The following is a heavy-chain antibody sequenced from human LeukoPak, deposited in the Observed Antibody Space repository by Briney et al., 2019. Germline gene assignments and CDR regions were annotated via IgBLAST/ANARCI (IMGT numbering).Heavy chain of an antibody. D-gene: IGHD7-27*01. CDR3: ASGNWGIKYYFDY. J-gene: IGHJ4*02. CDR1: GGSISSGGYY. Sequence: PSETLPLTCTVSGGSISSGGYYWSWIRQHPGKGLEWIGYIYYSGSTYYNPSLKSRVTISVDTSKNQFSLKLSSVTAADTAVYYCASGNWGIKYYFDYWGQGTLVTVSS. CDR2: IYYSGST. V-gene: IGHV4-31*03.